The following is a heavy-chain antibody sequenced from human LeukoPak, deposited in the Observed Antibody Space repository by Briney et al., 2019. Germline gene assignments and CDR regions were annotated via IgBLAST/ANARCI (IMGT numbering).Heavy chain of an antibody. Sequence: GGSLRLSCAASGFAFSNFDMHWVRQSTGGRLEWVAHILVNGDTQYAGSVKGRFTISRENAKSSVYLRMNSLRDGDTAVYHCIRDRFGERTFEIWGQGPMVTVSS. CDR2: ILVNGDT. V-gene: IGHV3-13*01. CDR1: GFAFSNFD. D-gene: IGHD3-10*01. J-gene: IGHJ3*02. CDR3: IRDRFGERTFEI.